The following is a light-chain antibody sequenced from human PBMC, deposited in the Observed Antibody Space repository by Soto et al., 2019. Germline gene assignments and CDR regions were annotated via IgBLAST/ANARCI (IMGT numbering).Light chain of an antibody. CDR3: QQSYITPPIT. J-gene: IGKJ3*01. V-gene: IGKV1-39*01. Sequence: DIQMTQSPSSLSASVGDTVTITCRASQYIGNYLHWYQQQPGKAPQVLIYTASTLRSGVPSRFSGSGSGTDFTLTISSLQPEDFATYFCQQSYITPPITFGPGTKVDIK. CDR2: TAS. CDR1: QYIGNY.